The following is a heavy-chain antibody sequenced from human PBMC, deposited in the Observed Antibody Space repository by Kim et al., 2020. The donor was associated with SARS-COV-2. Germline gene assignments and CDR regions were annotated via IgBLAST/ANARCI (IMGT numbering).Heavy chain of an antibody. D-gene: IGHD3-3*01. CDR1: GYTFTSYG. CDR2: ISAYNGNT. CDR3: AREGGFNGVVIIEDGMDV. J-gene: IGHJ6*02. Sequence: ASVKVSCKASGYTFTSYGISWVRQAPGQGLEWMGWISAYNGNTNYAQKLQGRVTMTTDTSTSTAYMELRSLRSDDTAVYYCAREGGFNGVVIIEDGMDVWGQGTTVTVSS. V-gene: IGHV1-18*01.